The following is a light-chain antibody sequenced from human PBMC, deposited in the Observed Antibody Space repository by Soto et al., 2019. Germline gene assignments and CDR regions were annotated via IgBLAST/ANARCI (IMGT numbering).Light chain of an antibody. CDR3: QEYNIWPYT. Sequence: EIVLTQSPGTLSLSPGERATLSCRASQSVTSNYLAWYQQKPGQAPGLLIYGASTRATGIPPRFSGSGSGTEFALTISSLQSEDFAVYFCQEYNIWPYTFGQGTKLAIK. J-gene: IGKJ2*01. V-gene: IGKV3D-15*01. CDR1: QSVTSN. CDR2: GAS.